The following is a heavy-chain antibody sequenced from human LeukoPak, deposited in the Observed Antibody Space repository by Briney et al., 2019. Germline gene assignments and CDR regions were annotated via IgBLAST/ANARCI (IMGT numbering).Heavy chain of an antibody. CDR2: IYSGGST. D-gene: IGHD3-22*01. J-gene: IGHJ4*02. V-gene: IGHV3-66*01. CDR1: GFTVSSNY. CDR3: ARAMYYYDSSGYYYFDY. Sequence: GGSLRLSYAASGFTVSSNYMRLVRQAPGKGLEWVSLIYSGGSTYYADSVKGRFTISRDNSKNTLYLQMNSLRAEDTAVYYCARAMYYYDSSGYYYFDYWGQGTLVTVSS.